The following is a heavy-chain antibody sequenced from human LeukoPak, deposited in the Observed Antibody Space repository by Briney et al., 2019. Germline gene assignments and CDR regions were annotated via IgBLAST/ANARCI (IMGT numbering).Heavy chain of an antibody. CDR1: GFIFSSYS. D-gene: IGHD3-3*01. CDR3: ARDTNLNYYYSGMDV. J-gene: IGHJ6*02. CDR2: ISSSSSSI. Sequence: GGSLRLSCAASGFIFSSYSMNWVRQAPGKGLEWVSSISSSSSSIYYADSVKGRFTISRDNAKNSLYLQMNSLRAEDTAVYYCARDTNLNYYYSGMDVWGQGTTVTVSS. V-gene: IGHV3-21*01.